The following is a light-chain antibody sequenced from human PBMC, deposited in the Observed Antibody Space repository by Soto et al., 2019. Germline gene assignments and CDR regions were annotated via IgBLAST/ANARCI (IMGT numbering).Light chain of an antibody. CDR2: DAS. CDR3: QQRSSWPPT. CDR1: QSVSSY. J-gene: IGKJ5*01. Sequence: SVFTESPGTLSLCPGERATPSCRASQSVSSYLAWYQQRPGQAPRLLIYDASNRATGVPARFSGSGSGTDFTLTISSLEPEDFAVYYCQQRSSWPPTFGQGARLAI. V-gene: IGKV3-11*01.